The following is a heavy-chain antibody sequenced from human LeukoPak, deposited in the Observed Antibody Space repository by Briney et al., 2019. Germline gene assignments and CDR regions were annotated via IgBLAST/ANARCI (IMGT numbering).Heavy chain of an antibody. CDR2: ISSSSSYI. D-gene: IGHD3-10*01. Sequence: PGGSLRLSCAASGFTFSSYSMNWVRQAPGKGLEWVSSISSSSSYIYYADSVKGRFTISRDNAKNSLYLQMNSLRAEDTAVYYCARHYYYYGSDVYFDYWGQGTLVTVSS. J-gene: IGHJ4*02. V-gene: IGHV3-21*04. CDR1: GFTFSSYS. CDR3: ARHYYYYGSDVYFDY.